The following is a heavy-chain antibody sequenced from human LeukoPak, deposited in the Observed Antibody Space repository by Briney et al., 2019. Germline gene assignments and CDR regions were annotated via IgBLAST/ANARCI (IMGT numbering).Heavy chain of an antibody. Sequence: GGSLRLSCAASGLNLDAYAMHWVRQAPGKGLEWVSLISGDGTITYYADSVKGRFTISRDNSKNSLFLEMNSLRSEDTALYYCAQDTPLFYHYYGIDVWGQGTTVTVSS. CDR2: ISGDGTIT. V-gene: IGHV3-43*02. CDR3: AQDTPLFYHYYGIDV. CDR1: GLNLDAYA. J-gene: IGHJ6*02.